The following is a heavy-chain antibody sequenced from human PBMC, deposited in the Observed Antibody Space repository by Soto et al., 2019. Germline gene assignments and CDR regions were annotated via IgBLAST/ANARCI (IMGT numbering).Heavy chain of an antibody. CDR1: GYIFKNYA. V-gene: IGHV1-69*01. J-gene: IGHJ4*02. CDR2: IIPVFGTP. Sequence: QVQLVQSGAEVKETGSSVKVSCKSSGYIFKNYAVTWLRQATGQGLEWMGGIIPVFGTPDYSQKFRGRVTIAADESTSTVYMELRSLTSEDTAVYYWARFLYDYVWGSYRHWGQGTLVTVSS. D-gene: IGHD3-16*02. CDR3: ARFLYDYVWGSYRH.